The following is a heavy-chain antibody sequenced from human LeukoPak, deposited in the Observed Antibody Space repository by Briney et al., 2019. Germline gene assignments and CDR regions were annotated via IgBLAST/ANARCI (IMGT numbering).Heavy chain of an antibody. CDR3: ARHRVSAGGAGGGDY. V-gene: IGHV4-38-2*02. J-gene: IGHJ4*02. CDR2: IYHSGST. Sequence: SETLSLTCTVSGYSISSGYYWGWIRQPPGKGLEWIGSIYHSGSTYYNPSLKSRVTISVDTSKNQFSLKLSSVTAADTAVYYCARHRVSAGGAGGGDYWGQGTLVTVSS. CDR1: GYSISSGYY. D-gene: IGHD5/OR15-5a*01.